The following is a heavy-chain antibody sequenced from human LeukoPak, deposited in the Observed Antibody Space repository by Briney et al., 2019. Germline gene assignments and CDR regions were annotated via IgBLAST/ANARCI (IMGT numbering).Heavy chain of an antibody. CDR2: IRYDGNNK. CDR1: GFTFSSYG. V-gene: IGHV3-30*02. D-gene: IGHD3-9*01. Sequence: GGSLRLSCAASGFTFSSYGMHWVRQAPGKGLEWVAFIRYDGNNKYYADSVKGRFTISRDNSKSTLYLQMNSLRAEDTAVFYCAKDTGWGYYYMDVWGIGTTVTVSS. CDR3: AKDTGWGYYYMDV. J-gene: IGHJ6*03.